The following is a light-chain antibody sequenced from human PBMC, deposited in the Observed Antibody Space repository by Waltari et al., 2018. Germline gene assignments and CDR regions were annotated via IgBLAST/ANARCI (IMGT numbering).Light chain of an antibody. CDR1: SLPKQS. Sequence: SYELTQPPSVSVSPGPTARITCSVHSLPKQSCYWYQQNPRQAPVLVMYKDSERPSGIPDRFSGSSSGTTVTLTISGVQAEDEADYYCQSADSSNTYVVFGGGTRLTVL. CDR2: KDS. CDR3: QSADSSNTYVV. V-gene: IGLV3-25*03. J-gene: IGLJ2*01.